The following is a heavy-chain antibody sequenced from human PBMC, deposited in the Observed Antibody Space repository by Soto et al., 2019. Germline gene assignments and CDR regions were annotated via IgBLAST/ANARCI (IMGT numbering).Heavy chain of an antibody. Sequence: QVQLVQSGAEVKKPGASVKVSCKASGYTFTSYAMHWVRQAPGQRLEWMGWINAGNGNTKYSQKFQGRVTITRDTSASTAYMELSSLRSEDTAVYYCARDPLTLPTPGDAFDIWGQGTMVTVSS. D-gene: IGHD2-15*01. CDR3: ARDPLTLPTPGDAFDI. J-gene: IGHJ3*02. CDR1: GYTFTSYA. V-gene: IGHV1-3*01. CDR2: INAGNGNT.